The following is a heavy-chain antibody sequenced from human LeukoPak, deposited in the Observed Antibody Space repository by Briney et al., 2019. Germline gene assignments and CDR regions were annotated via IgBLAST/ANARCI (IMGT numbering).Heavy chain of an antibody. CDR3: TRHRSGSSSTNWFDP. CDR2: IRSKANSYAT. J-gene: IGHJ5*02. CDR1: GFTFSGSA. Sequence: QPGGSLRLSCVASGFTFSGSAMHWVRQASGKGLEWVGRIRSKANSYATAYAASVKGRFTISRDDSKNTAYLQMNSLKTEDTAVYYCTRHRSGSSSTNWFDPWGQGTLVTVSS. D-gene: IGHD1-26*01. V-gene: IGHV3-73*01.